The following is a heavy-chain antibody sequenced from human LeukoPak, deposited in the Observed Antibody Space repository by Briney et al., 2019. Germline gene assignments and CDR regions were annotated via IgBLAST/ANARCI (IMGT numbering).Heavy chain of an antibody. V-gene: IGHV3-21*01. CDR2: ISSSSSYI. D-gene: IGHD3-22*01. CDR3: ARGGDSSGSHFDY. CDR1: GFTFSSYS. Sequence: GGSLRLSCAASGFTFSSYSMNWVRQAPGKGLEWVSSISSSSSYIYYADSVKGRFTISRDNAKNSLYLQMNSLRAEDTAVYYCARGGDSSGSHFDYWGQGTLVTVSS. J-gene: IGHJ4*02.